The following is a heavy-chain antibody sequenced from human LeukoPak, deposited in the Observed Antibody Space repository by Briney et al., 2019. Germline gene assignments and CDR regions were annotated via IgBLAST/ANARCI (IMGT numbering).Heavy chain of an antibody. V-gene: IGHV5-51*01. CDR2: IYPGDSDT. J-gene: IGHJ5*02. CDR3: ARLPIAAASTRWFDP. CDR1: GSRFTGYW. Sequence: GGSREISGQSSGSRFTGYWIGWVRQLPGKGREWMGIIYPGDSDTRNSPSFEGQVTISADKSISTANLQWSSLKASDTAMYYCARLPIAAASTRWFDPWGQGTLVTVSS. D-gene: IGHD6-25*01.